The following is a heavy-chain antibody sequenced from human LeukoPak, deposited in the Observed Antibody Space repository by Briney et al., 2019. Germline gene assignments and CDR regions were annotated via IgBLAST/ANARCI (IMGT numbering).Heavy chain of an antibody. V-gene: IGHV1-24*01. CDR1: GYTLTELS. CDR2: FDPEDGET. D-gene: IGHD3-10*01. Sequence: ASVKVSCKVSGYTLTELSMHWVRQAPGKGLEWMGGFDPEDGETIYAQKFQGRVTMTEDTSTDTAYMELSSLRSEGTAVYYCATFEGYYYGSGSYYTPGYWGQGTLVTVSS. J-gene: IGHJ4*02. CDR3: ATFEGYYYGSGSYYTPGY.